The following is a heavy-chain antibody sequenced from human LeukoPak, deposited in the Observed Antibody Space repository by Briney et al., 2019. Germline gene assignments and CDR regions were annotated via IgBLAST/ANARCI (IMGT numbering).Heavy chain of an antibody. J-gene: IGHJ4*02. CDR3: AKSTSFYLDS. CDR1: GFTFSNYA. V-gene: IGHV3-23*01. CDR2: ISGSGDAT. Sequence: GGSXRLSCAASGFTFSNYAMTWVRQAPGKGLESISVISGSGDATNYADSVKGRFTISRDNSKSTLYVQMNSLRAEDTAVYYCAKSTSFYLDSWGQGTLVTVSS.